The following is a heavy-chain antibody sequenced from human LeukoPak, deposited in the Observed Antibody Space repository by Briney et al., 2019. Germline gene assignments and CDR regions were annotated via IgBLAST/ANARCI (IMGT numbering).Heavy chain of an antibody. CDR2: ITQSGDT. Sequence: PSETLSLTCGVYGGSFSGHYWSWIRQPPGKGPEWIGEITQSGDTNYNPSFKSRVTISVDTSKNQVSLKLSSVTAADTAVYYCARHSPGYYFDYWGQGTLVTVSS. J-gene: IGHJ4*02. V-gene: IGHV4-34*01. CDR3: ARHSPGYYFDY. D-gene: IGHD3-22*01. CDR1: GGSFSGHY.